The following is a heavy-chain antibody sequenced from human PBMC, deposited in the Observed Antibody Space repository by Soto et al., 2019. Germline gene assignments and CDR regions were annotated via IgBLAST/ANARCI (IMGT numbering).Heavy chain of an antibody. D-gene: IGHD3-10*01. V-gene: IGHV3-33*01. J-gene: IGHJ4*02. CDR3: ARDLGAFNYGSAYFDY. CDR1: GFTFSTYG. Sequence: LRLSCAPSGFTFSTYGMHWVRQAPGKGLEWVAVIWYDGSNQYYADSVKGRFTISRDNSKNMLYLQMNSLRAEDTAVYYCARDLGAFNYGSAYFDYWGQGTPVTVS. CDR2: IWYDGSNQ.